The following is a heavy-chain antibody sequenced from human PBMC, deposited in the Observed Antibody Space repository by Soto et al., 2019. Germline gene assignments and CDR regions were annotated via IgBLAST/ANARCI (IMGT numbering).Heavy chain of an antibody. D-gene: IGHD3-3*01. Sequence: VGSLILSCAASGFTFSSYSMHWVRQAPGKGLEWVAFMSYDGSDKYYADSVKGRFTISRDNSKNTLHLQMNSLRAEDTAVYYCARREGFWSGYFYYYGMDVWGQGTTVTVSS. CDR2: MSYDGSDK. CDR1: GFTFSSYS. J-gene: IGHJ6*02. V-gene: IGHV3-30-3*01. CDR3: ARREGFWSGYFYYYGMDV.